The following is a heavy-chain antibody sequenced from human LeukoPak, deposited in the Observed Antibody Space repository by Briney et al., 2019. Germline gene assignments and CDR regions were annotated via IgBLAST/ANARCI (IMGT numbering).Heavy chain of an antibody. J-gene: IGHJ4*02. CDR3: ARFDSSGYRDDY. CDR2: ISGSGDTT. D-gene: IGHD3-22*01. V-gene: IGHV3-23*01. CDR1: GFTFSSYS. Sequence: GGSLRLSCAASGFTFSSYSMNWVRQAPGKGLEWVSTISGSGDTTYYADSVKGRFTVSRDNSKNTLYLQMNSLRAEDTAVHYCARFDSSGYRDDYWGQGTLVSVSS.